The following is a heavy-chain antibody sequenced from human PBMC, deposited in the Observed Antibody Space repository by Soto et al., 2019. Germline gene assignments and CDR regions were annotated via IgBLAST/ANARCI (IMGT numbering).Heavy chain of an antibody. J-gene: IGHJ2*01. V-gene: IGHV4-61*01. D-gene: IGHD4-17*01. Sequence: SSETLSLTCTVSGGSVSSCSYYWSWIRQPPGKGLEWIGYIYYSGSTNYNPSLKSRVTISVDTSKNQFSLKLSSVTAADTAVYYCARDQRDYGGPHWYFDLWGRGTLVTVSS. CDR1: GGSVSSCSYY. CDR3: ARDQRDYGGPHWYFDL. CDR2: IYYSGST.